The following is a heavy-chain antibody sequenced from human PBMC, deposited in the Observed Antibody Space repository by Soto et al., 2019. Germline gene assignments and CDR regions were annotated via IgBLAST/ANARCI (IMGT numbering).Heavy chain of an antibody. D-gene: IGHD2-8*02. Sequence: TSETLSLTCTVSGISIRDHYWSWIRQPPGKGLEWIGFIYYGGTTNYNPSLKSRVTISVDTSKSQFSLKLSSVTAADTAVYYCARGGVSRKYFDYWGQGTLVTVSS. CDR3: ARGGVSRKYFDY. V-gene: IGHV4-59*11. CDR2: IYYGGTT. J-gene: IGHJ4*02. CDR1: GISIRDHY.